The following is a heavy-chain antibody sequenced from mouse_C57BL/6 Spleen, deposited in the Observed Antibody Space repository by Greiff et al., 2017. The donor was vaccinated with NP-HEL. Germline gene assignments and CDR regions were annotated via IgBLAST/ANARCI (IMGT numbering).Heavy chain of an antibody. J-gene: IGHJ2*01. CDR3: AREGYYYGSSD. D-gene: IGHD1-1*01. CDR2: IHPNSGST. V-gene: IGHV1-64*01. Sequence: QVQLQQPGAELVKPGASVKLSCKASGYTFTSYWMHWVKQRPGQGLEWIGMIHPNSGSTNYNEKFKSKATLTVDKSSSTAYMQLSSLTSEDSAVYYWAREGYYYGSSDWGQGTTLTVSS. CDR1: GYTFTSYW.